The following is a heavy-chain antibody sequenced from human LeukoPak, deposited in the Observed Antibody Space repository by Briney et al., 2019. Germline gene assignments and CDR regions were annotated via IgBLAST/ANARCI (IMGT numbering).Heavy chain of an antibody. Sequence: GESLKISCKGSGYSFTSYWIGWVRRMPGKGLEWMGIIYPGDSDTRYSPSFQGQVTISADKSISTAYLQWSSLKASDTAMYYCASRYCSSTSCYPQFDYWGQGTLVTVSS. CDR3: ASRYCSSTSCYPQFDY. CDR1: GYSFTSYW. CDR2: IYPGDSDT. V-gene: IGHV5-51*01. D-gene: IGHD2-2*01. J-gene: IGHJ4*02.